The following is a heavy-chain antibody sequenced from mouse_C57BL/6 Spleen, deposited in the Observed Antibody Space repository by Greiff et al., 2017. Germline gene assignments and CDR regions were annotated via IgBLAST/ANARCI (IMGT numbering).Heavy chain of an antibody. Sequence: QVQLQQPGAELVKPGASVKLSCKASGYTFTSYWMHWVKQRPGRGLEWIGRIDPNSGGTKYNEKFKSKATLTVDKPSSTAYMQLSSLTSEDSAVYYWARDPVTAVVASFAKGYGGQGASVTVAS. CDR1: GYTFTSYW. CDR3: ARDPVTAVVASFAKGY. V-gene: IGHV1-72*01. CDR2: IDPNSGGT. J-gene: IGHJ4*01. D-gene: IGHD1-1*01.